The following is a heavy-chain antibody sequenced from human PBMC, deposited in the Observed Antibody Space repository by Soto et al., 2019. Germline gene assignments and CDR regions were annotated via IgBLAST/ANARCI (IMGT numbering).Heavy chain of an antibody. Sequence: EVQLVESGGGLIQPGGSLRLSCAASGFTVTNKYMTWVRQAPGKGLEWVSLIYSGGATSYADSVKGRFSISRDNSKDILYLQMSSLRAEDTAVYYCARVDYGDYGWYFDLWGRGTLVTVSS. J-gene: IGHJ2*01. D-gene: IGHD4-17*01. V-gene: IGHV3-53*01. CDR2: IYSGGAT. CDR3: ARVDYGDYGWYFDL. CDR1: GFTVTNKY.